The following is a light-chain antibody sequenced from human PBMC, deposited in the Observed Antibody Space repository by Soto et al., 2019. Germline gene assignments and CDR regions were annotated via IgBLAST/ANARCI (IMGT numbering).Light chain of an antibody. V-gene: IGLV2-14*01. J-gene: IGLJ2*01. Sequence: QSALTQPASVSGSPGQSITISCTGTSSDVGGYNYVSWYQQHPGKAPKLMIYDVNNRPSGVSNRFSGSKSGNTASLTISGLQDEAEAAYYCSSYTSSSTLVVFGGGTKLTVL. CDR3: SSYTSSSTLVV. CDR2: DVN. CDR1: SSDVGGYNY.